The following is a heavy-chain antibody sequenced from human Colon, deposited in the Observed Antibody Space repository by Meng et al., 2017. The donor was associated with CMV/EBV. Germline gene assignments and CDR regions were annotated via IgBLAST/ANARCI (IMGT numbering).Heavy chain of an antibody. Sequence: GGSLRLSCTASGMTFSNAWMGWVRQAPGKGLEWIGRIKSKLDGGTTDYAAPVKGRFSLSRDDPKNTLYLQMHSLKTEDTAVYYCAAITAAAVTLYGMDVWGLGTTVTVSS. V-gene: IGHV3-15*01. J-gene: IGHJ6*02. D-gene: IGHD6-13*01. CDR1: GMTFSNAW. CDR3: AAITAAAVTLYGMDV. CDR2: IKSKLDGGTT.